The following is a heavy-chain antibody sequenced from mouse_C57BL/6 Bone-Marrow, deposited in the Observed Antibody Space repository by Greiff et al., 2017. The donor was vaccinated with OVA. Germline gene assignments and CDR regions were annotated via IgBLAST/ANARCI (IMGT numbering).Heavy chain of an antibody. CDR2: IYPRSGNT. Sequence: QVLLQQSGAELARPGASVKLSCKASGYTFTSYGISWVKQRTGQGLEWIGEIYPRSGNTYYNEKFKGKATLTADKSSSKAYMELRSLTSEDSAVYFCARSGVYYYAMDYWGQGTSVTVSS. CDR3: ARSGVYYYAMDY. CDR1: GYTFTSYG. D-gene: IGHD4-1*01. V-gene: IGHV1-81*01. J-gene: IGHJ4*01.